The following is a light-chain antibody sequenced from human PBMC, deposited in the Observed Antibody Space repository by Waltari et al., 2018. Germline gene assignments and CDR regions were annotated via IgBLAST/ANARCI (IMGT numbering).Light chain of an antibody. CDR2: DSD. CDR3: GTWDNSLTAGV. V-gene: IGLV1-51*01. Sequence: QSVLTQPPSVSAAAGQKVTIPCSGSTSNIGSNHVSWYQHFPGTTPKLLIYDSDKRPSGIPDRLSGSKSGTSATLGITGLQTGDEADYYCGTWDNSLTAGVFGGGTKLTVL. CDR1: TSNIGSNH. J-gene: IGLJ2*01.